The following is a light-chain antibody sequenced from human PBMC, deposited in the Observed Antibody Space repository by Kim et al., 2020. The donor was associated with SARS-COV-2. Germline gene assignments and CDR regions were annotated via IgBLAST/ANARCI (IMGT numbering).Light chain of an antibody. CDR1: QSIGNW. V-gene: IGKV1-5*03. CDR2: KAS. CDR3: QQSFT. J-gene: IGKJ3*01. Sequence: DTQMTQSPSTLSASVGDRVTMTCRASQSIGNWLAWYQQKPGKAPRLLIYKASNLQSGVPSRFSGSGSGTAFTLTISSLQPDDSATYYCQQSFTFGPGTKVDIK.